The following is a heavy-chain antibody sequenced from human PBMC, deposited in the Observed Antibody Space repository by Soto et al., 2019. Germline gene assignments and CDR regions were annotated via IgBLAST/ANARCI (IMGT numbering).Heavy chain of an antibody. J-gene: IGHJ5*02. D-gene: IGHD3-22*01. CDR3: ARNGDSSDYRGWFAP. CDR1: GFTVSSNY. Sequence: EVQLVESGGGLVQPGGSLRLSCAASGFTVSSNYMSWVRQAPGKGLEWVSVIYSGGTTYYADSVKGRFTISRDNSKNTLYLQMNILRAEDTAVYYCARNGDSSDYRGWFAPWGQGTLVTVSS. CDR2: IYSGGTT. V-gene: IGHV3-66*01.